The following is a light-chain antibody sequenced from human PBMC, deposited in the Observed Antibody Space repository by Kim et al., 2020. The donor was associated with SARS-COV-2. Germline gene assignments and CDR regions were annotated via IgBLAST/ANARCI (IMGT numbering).Light chain of an antibody. J-gene: IGKJ1*01. CDR2: LAS. CDR3: RQTLQLPWA. Sequence: DIVMTQSPLSVPVTPGEPAAISCRSSQSLLHRSGHNHLAWFLQKPGQSPQLLIYLASTRASGVPDRFSGSGTGTDFTLRITRVEADDVGIYYCRQTLQLPWAFGQGTKVDIK. CDR1: QSLLHRSGHNH. V-gene: IGKV2-28*01.